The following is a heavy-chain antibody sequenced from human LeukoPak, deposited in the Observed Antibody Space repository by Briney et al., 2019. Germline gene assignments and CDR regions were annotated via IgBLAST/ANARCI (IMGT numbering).Heavy chain of an antibody. J-gene: IGHJ4*02. V-gene: IGHV3-21*01. CDR1: GFTFSSYS. D-gene: IGHD6-13*01. CDR3: ARDRQSSRIAAAGTFDY. Sequence: PGGSLRLSCAASGFTFSSYSMNWVRQAPGKGLEWVSFISSSSSNKYYADSVKGRFTISRDNAKNSLYLQMNSLRAEDTAVYYCARDRQSSRIAAAGTFDYWGQGTLVTVSS. CDR2: ISSSSSNK.